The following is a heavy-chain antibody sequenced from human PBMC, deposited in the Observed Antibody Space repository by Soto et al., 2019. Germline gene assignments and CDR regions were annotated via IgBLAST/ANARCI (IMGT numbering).Heavy chain of an antibody. D-gene: IGHD3-3*01. J-gene: IGHJ5*02. Sequence: PSETLSLTCTVSGGSISSGDYYWSWIRQPPGKGLEWIGYIYYSGSTYYNPSLKSRVTISVDTSKNQFSPRLSSVTAADTAIYYCATRITVFGLLIPPFDPWGQRTQVTVSS. CDR3: ATRITVFGLLIPPFDP. CDR1: GGSISSGDYY. CDR2: IYYSGST. V-gene: IGHV4-30-4*02.